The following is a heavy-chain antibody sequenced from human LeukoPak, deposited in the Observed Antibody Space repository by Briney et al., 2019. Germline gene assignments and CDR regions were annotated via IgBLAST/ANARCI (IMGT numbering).Heavy chain of an antibody. CDR3: ARGGARHYYDSSGYSYFDY. CDR1: GGTFSNYA. Sequence: ASVKVSCTASGGTFSNYAVTWVRQAPGQGLEWMGIINPSGGSTSYAQKFQGRVTMTRDTSTSTVYMELSSLRSEDTAVYYCARGGARHYYDSSGYSYFDYWGQGTLVTVSS. CDR2: INPSGGST. D-gene: IGHD3-22*01. J-gene: IGHJ4*02. V-gene: IGHV1-46*01.